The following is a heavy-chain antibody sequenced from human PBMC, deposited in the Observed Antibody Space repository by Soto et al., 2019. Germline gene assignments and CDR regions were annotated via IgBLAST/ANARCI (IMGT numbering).Heavy chain of an antibody. J-gene: IGHJ1*01. CDR3: ARGTDYADLGNAEYFHP. V-gene: IGHV3-30*03. CDR2: ISKDGSHS. D-gene: IGHD4-17*01. CDR1: GFNFRTYG. Sequence: QVQLVESGGGVVQPGRSLRLSCAASGFNFRTYGIHWVRQAPGKGLEWVALISKDGSHSYYAHSGKGRFTTSRDNSQNKAFLQVNSLRADDTAVYFCARGTDYADLGNAEYFHPWGQGTLVTVSS.